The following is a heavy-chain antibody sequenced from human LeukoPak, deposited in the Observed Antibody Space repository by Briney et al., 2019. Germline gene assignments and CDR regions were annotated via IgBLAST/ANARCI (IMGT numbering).Heavy chain of an antibody. CDR3: ARWYYDFWSGYYTEAFDI. V-gene: IGHV4-31*03. CDR1: GGSIGSGGYY. D-gene: IGHD3-3*01. J-gene: IGHJ3*02. Sequence: SETLSLTCTVSGGSIGSGGYYWSWIRQHPGKGLEWIGYIYYSGSTYYNPSLKSRVTISVDTSKNQFSLKLSSVTAADTAVYYCARWYYDFWSGYYTEAFDIWGQGTMVTVSS. CDR2: IYYSGST.